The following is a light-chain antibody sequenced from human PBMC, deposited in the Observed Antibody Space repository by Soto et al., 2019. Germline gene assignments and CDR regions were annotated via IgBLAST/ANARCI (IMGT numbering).Light chain of an antibody. Sequence: AIQMTQSPSSLSASVGDRVTITCRASQGIRNDLGWYQQKPGKAPKLLIYAASSLQSGVPSKFSGSGSGTDFTLTIISLQPEDFATYYCLQDYNYHRTFGQGTNVEIK. J-gene: IGKJ1*01. V-gene: IGKV1-6*01. CDR1: QGIRND. CDR3: LQDYNYHRT. CDR2: AAS.